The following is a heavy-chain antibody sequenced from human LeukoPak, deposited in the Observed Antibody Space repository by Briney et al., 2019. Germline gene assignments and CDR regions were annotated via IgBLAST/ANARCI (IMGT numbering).Heavy chain of an antibody. Sequence: SETLCLTCAVYGGSFSGYYWSWIRHPPGKGLEWIGEINHSGSTNYNPSLKSRVTISVDTSKNQFSLKLSSVTAADTAVYYCARGPSGYYMDVWGKGTTVTVSS. V-gene: IGHV4-34*01. CDR2: INHSGST. CDR1: GGSFSGYY. D-gene: IGHD3-10*01. J-gene: IGHJ6*03. CDR3: ARGPSGYYMDV.